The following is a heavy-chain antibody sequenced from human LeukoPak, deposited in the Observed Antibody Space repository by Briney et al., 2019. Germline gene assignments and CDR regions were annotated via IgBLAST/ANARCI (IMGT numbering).Heavy chain of an antibody. Sequence: SETLSLTCNVSGGSFTNYYWSWIRQPPEKGLEWIGQINHSGDTSYNPSLRSRVTLSVDKSKNQFPLRVTSVTAADTGVYYCARGPGTVGLSPWGQGTLVTVSS. CDR1: GGSFTNYY. V-gene: IGHV4-34*01. D-gene: IGHD1/OR15-1a*01. J-gene: IGHJ5*02. CDR3: ARGPGTVGLSP. CDR2: INHSGDT.